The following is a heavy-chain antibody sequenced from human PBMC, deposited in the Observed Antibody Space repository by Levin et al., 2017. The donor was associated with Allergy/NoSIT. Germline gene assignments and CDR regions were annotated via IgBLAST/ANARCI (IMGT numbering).Heavy chain of an antibody. D-gene: IGHD1-26*01. CDR1: GFTFSSYA. Sequence: GESLKISCAASGFTFSSYAMSWVRQAPGKGLEWVSGISGSGGRTHYADSVKGRFTISRDNSKNTLYLQMNSLRAEDTAVYYCANTGSYLSYYWGQGTLVTVSS. CDR3: ANTGSYLSYY. J-gene: IGHJ4*02. V-gene: IGHV3-23*01. CDR2: ISGSGGRT.